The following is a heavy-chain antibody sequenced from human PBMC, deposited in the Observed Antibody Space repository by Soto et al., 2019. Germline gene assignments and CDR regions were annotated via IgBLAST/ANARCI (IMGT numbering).Heavy chain of an antibody. CDR2: VNPNSGYT. Sequence: QVQLVQSGAEVKKPGASVKVSCKSSGNTFTNYDINWVRQAAGQGLEWMGWVNPNSGYTEYAQQFQGRVSMTRDTSISTAYMELSSLRSEDTAVYFCAREAGWGQGTLVTVSS. CDR1: GNTFTNYD. D-gene: IGHD6-25*01. CDR3: AREAG. V-gene: IGHV1-8*02. J-gene: IGHJ4*02.